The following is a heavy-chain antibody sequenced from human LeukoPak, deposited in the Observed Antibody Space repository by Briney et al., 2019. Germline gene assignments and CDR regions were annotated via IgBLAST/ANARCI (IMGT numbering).Heavy chain of an antibody. V-gene: IGHV4-61*05. D-gene: IGHD3-10*01. Sequence: PSETLSLTCTVSGGSISSSSYYWGWIRQPPGKGLEWIGYIYYSGSTNYNPSLKGRVTISVDTSKNQFSLKLSSVTAADTAVYYCASCPMVRGAPIDYWGQGTLVTVSS. J-gene: IGHJ4*02. CDR1: GGSISSSSYY. CDR3: ASCPMVRGAPIDY. CDR2: IYYSGST.